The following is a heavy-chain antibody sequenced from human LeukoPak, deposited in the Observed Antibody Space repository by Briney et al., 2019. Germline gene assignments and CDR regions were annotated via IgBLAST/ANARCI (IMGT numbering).Heavy chain of an antibody. CDR3: ARWASISRQPGGFFDH. J-gene: IGHJ4*02. CDR2: FCLGRDT. D-gene: IGHD3-16*01. CDR1: GDSVTNDFF. Sequence: SETLSLTCTVSGDSVTNDFFWGWVRQPPGKELEWIGSFCLGRDTYYRPSLKSRVTISVDTSKNQFSLNPNSVTAADTAVYYCARWASISRQPGGFFDHWGQGTLVTVSS. V-gene: IGHV4-38-2*02.